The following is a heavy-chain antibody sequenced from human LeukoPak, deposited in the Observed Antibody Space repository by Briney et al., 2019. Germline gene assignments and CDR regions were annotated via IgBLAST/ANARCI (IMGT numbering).Heavy chain of an antibody. CDR3: ARLEGALPENWFDP. Sequence: PSETLSLTCTVSGGSISSSSYYWGWIRQPPGKGLEWIGSIYYSGSTYYNPSLKSRVTISVDTSKNQFSLKLSSVTAADTAVYYCARLEGALPENWFDPWGQGTLVTVSS. D-gene: IGHD3-16*01. V-gene: IGHV4-39*01. CDR2: IYYSGST. J-gene: IGHJ5*02. CDR1: GGSISSSSYY.